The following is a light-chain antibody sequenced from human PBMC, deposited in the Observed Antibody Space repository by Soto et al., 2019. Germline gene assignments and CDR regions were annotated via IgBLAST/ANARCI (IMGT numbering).Light chain of an antibody. Sequence: QSVLTQPRSVSGSPGQSVTISCSGTSSDVGGYNFVSWYQQHPGTAPKLMIYDVSRRPSGVPDRFSGSKSGNTASLTISGLQAQDEADYYCCSYAAGYNFVLGNGTKVTV. CDR2: DVS. CDR3: CSYAAGYNFV. V-gene: IGLV2-11*01. J-gene: IGLJ1*01. CDR1: SSDVGGYNF.